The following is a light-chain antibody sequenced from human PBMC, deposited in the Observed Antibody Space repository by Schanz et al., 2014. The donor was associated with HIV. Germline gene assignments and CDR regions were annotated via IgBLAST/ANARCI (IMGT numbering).Light chain of an antibody. V-gene: IGLV1-44*01. J-gene: IGLJ2*01. Sequence: QSLLTQPPSVSGTPGQSVTISCSGSRSTIERRAVDWYQHLPGTAPRLLIYRNNQRPSGVPDRFSGSKSGTSASLAITGLQADDEADYYCQSFDRRMRGLLFGGGTKLNVL. CDR2: RNN. CDR3: QSFDRRMRGLL. CDR1: RSTIERRA.